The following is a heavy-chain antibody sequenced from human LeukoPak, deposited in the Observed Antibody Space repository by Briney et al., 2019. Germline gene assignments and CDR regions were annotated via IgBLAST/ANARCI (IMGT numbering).Heavy chain of an antibody. CDR1: GFTFSDYY. V-gene: IGHV3-11*04. D-gene: IGHD1-1*01. CDR3: ARWNPSYPFHY. J-gene: IGHJ4*02. Sequence: PGGSLRLSCAASGFTFSDYYMSWIRQAPGKGLEWVSYISSSGSTIYYADSVKGRFTISRDNSKYTLFLQMTSLRPEDTAVYYCARWNPSYPFHYWGQGTLVTVSS. CDR2: ISSSGSTI.